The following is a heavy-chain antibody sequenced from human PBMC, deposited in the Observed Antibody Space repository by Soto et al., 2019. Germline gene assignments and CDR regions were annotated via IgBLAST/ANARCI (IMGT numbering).Heavy chain of an antibody. V-gene: IGHV5-10-1*01. CDR1: GYSFTSYW. J-gene: IGHJ6*02. Sequence: PGESLKISCXGSGYSFTSYWISWVRQMPGKGLEWMGRIDPSDSYTNYSPSFQGHVTISADKSISTAYLQWSSLKASDTAMYYCARRGDGYNRDYYYGMDVWGQGTTVTVSS. CDR3: ARRGDGYNRDYYYGMDV. CDR2: IDPSDSYT. D-gene: IGHD5-12*01.